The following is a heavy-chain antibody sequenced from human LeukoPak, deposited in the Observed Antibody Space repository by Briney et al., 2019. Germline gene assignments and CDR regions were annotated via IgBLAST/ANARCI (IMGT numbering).Heavy chain of an antibody. D-gene: IGHD3-22*01. CDR3: ARDFALNYYDSSGPDY. J-gene: IGHJ4*02. CDR2: IKQDGSEK. Sequence: GGSLRLSCAASGFTFSSYWMSWVRQAPGEGLEWVANIKQDGSEKYYVDSVKGRFTISRDNAKNSLYLQMNSLRAEDTAVYYCARDFALNYYDSSGPDYWGQGTLVTVSS. V-gene: IGHV3-7*01. CDR1: GFTFSSYW.